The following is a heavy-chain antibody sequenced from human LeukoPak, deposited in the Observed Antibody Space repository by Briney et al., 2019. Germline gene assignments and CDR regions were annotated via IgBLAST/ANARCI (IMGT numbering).Heavy chain of an antibody. Sequence: NSSETLSLTCAVYGGSFSGYYWSWIRQPPGKGLEWIGEINHSGSTNYNPSLKSRVTISVDTSKNQFSLKLSSVTAADTAVYYCAGDQRTYYYGSGSYYRRAFDIWGQGTMVTVSS. CDR3: AGDQRTYYYGSGSYYRRAFDI. CDR1: GGSFSGYY. V-gene: IGHV4-34*01. D-gene: IGHD3-10*01. J-gene: IGHJ3*02. CDR2: INHSGST.